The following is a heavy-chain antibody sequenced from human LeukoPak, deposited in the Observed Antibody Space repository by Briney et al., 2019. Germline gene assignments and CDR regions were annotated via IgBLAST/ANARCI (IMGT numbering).Heavy chain of an antibody. CDR1: GFTFSSYS. V-gene: IGHV3-21*04. D-gene: IGHD3-9*01. CDR3: ARIYDILTGYPYFDL. CDR2: ISSSSSYI. Sequence: GGSLRLSCAASGFTFSSYSMNWVRQAPGKGLEWVSSISSSSSYIYYADSVKGRFTISRDNAKNSLYLQMNSLRAEDTAVYYCARIYDILTGYPYFDLWGRGTLLTVSS. J-gene: IGHJ2*01.